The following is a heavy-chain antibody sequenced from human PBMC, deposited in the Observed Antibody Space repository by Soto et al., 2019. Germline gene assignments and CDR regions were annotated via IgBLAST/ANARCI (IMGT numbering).Heavy chain of an antibody. CDR1: GGAISSSKL. V-gene: IGHV4-4*02. CDR2: ICQSGST. J-gene: IGHJ6*02. D-gene: IGHD3-10*01. Sequence: SETMSLTCAVSGGAISSSKLWSWVRQPPGKGLEWIGEICQSGSTNYNPSLESRVRMSVDKSRNQFSLKLTSVTAADTAVYYCARVFGFGGMDVWGQGTTVTVSS. CDR3: ARVFGFGGMDV.